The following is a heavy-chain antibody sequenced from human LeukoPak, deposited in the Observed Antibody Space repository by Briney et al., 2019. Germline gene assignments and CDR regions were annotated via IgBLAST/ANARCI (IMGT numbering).Heavy chain of an antibody. CDR3: ARGIYGSGSYYIH. V-gene: IGHV4-59*01. CDR1: GGSISSYY. CDR2: IYYSGST. D-gene: IGHD3-10*01. J-gene: IGHJ4*02. Sequence: PSETLSLTCTVSGGSISSYYWSWIRQPPGKGLEWIGYIYYSGSTNYNPSLKSRVTISVDTSKNQLSLKLSSVTAADTAVYYCARGIYGSGSYYIHWGQGTLVTVSS.